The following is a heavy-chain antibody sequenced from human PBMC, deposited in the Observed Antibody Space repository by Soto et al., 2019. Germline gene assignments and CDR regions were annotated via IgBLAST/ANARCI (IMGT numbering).Heavy chain of an antibody. CDR2: ISAHNGNT. CDR1: GYTFTSYG. J-gene: IGHJ4*02. Sequence: QVHLVQSGAEVKKPGASVKVSCKASGYTFTSYGITWVRQAPGQGLEWMGWISAHNGNTDYAQKLQARVIVTIDTSTSTAYIELRCLRAGDTAVYDCARGRYGDYWGQGALVTVSS. V-gene: IGHV1-18*01. D-gene: IGHD1-1*01. CDR3: ARGRYGDY.